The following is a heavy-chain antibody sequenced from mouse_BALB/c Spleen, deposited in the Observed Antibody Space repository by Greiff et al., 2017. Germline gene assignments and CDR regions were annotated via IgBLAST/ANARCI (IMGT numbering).Heavy chain of an antibody. Sequence: EVQLQESGGDLVQPGGSLNLSCAASGFDFSRYWMSWARQAPGKGQEWIGEINPGSSTINYTPSLKDKFIISRDNAKNTLYLQMSKVRSEDTALYYCARGGNYVNYYAMDYWGQGTSVTVSS. J-gene: IGHJ4*01. CDR3: ARGGNYVNYYAMDY. CDR1: GFDFSRYW. V-gene: IGHV4-2*02. CDR2: INPGSSTI. D-gene: IGHD2-1*01.